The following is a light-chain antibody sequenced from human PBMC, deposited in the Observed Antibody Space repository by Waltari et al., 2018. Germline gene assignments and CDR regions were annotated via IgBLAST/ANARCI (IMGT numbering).Light chain of an antibody. J-gene: IGKJ1*01. Sequence: DIVMTQSPDSLAVSLGERVTNNCQSRQSVIHSSNTRSSLAWYQQKPGQPPKLLIYWASTRQPGVPDRFSGSGSGTDFTLTISTLQAEDVAVYYCHQYCSTPLTFGQGTKVDIK. CDR3: HQYCSTPLT. CDR1: QSVIHSSNTRSS. CDR2: WAS. V-gene: IGKV4-1*01.